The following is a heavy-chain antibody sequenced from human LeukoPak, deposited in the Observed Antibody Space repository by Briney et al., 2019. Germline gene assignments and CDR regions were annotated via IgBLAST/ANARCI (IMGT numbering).Heavy chain of an antibody. J-gene: IGHJ4*02. CDR3: AKDQTHDYYYDSSGYFDY. CDR2: ISGSGGST. D-gene: IGHD3-22*01. CDR1: GFTFSSYA. V-gene: IGHV3-23*01. Sequence: GGSLRLSCAAPGFTFSSYAMSWVRQAPGKGLEWVSAISGSGGSTYYADSVKGRFTISRDNSKNTLYLQMNSLRAEDTAVYYCAKDQTHDYYYDSSGYFDYWGQGTLVTVSS.